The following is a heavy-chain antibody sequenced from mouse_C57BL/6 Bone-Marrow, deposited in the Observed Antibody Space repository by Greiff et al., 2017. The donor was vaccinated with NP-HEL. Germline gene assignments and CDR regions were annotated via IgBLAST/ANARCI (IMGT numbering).Heavy chain of an antibody. CDR1: GYTFTSYW. CDR3: ARYGYYAYWYFDV. J-gene: IGHJ1*03. V-gene: IGHV1-52*01. D-gene: IGHD2-3*01. CDR2: IDPSDSET. Sequence: QVQLKQPGAELVRPGSSVKLSCKASGYTFTSYWMHWVKQRPIQGLEWIGNIDPSDSETHYNQKFKDKATLTVDKSSSTAYMQLSSLTSEDSAVYYCARYGYYAYWYFDVWGTGTTVTVSS.